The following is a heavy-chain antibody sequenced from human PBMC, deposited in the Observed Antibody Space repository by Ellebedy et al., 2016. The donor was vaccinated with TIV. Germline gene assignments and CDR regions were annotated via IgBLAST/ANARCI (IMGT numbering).Heavy chain of an antibody. V-gene: IGHV4-31*02. CDR1: GDSISSGGYY. D-gene: IGHD1-14*01. J-gene: IGHJ4*02. Sequence: SETLSLTXIVSGDSISSGGYYWSWIRQHPGKGLEWIGYIYYSGSTYYNPSLKSRVTISVDTSKNQFSLKLSSVTAADTAVYYCAGVGPGDVFSWGQGTLVTVSS. CDR3: AGVGPGDVFS. CDR2: IYYSGST.